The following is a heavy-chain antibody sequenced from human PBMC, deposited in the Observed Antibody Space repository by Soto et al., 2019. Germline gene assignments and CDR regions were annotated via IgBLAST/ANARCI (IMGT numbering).Heavy chain of an antibody. CDR2: VVRSGDT. V-gene: IGHV4-4*02. J-gene: IGHJ5*02. CDR1: GFSIAHGQW. Sequence: QMQLQESGPGLVKPSETLSLTCTVSGFSIAHGQWWSWVRQSPGKGLERIGEVVRSGDTNYNPSIKSRVTISMVTSNNQFSLKLASVTAADTAVYYCATDLVVVGYCLSPWGQGTLVSVAS. D-gene: IGHD2-15*01. CDR3: ATDLVVVGYCLSP.